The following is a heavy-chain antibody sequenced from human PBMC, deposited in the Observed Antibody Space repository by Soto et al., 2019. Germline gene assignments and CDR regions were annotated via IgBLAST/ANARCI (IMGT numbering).Heavy chain of an antibody. Sequence: GASVKVSCKASGGTFSSYTISWVRQAPGQGLEWMGRIIPILGIANYAQKFQGRVTITADKSTSTAYMELSSLRSEDTAVYYCARGSLTYCSSTSCYAPGWFDPWGQGTLVTVSS. CDR3: ARGSLTYCSSTSCYAPGWFDP. J-gene: IGHJ5*02. V-gene: IGHV1-69*02. CDR1: GGTFSSYT. D-gene: IGHD2-2*01. CDR2: IIPILGIA.